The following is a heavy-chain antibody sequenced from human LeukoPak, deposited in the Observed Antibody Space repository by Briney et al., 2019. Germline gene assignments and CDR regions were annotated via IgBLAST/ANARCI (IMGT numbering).Heavy chain of an antibody. CDR2: IYYSGST. CDR1: GGSISSSSYY. V-gene: IGHV4-39*07. D-gene: IGHD3-22*01. Sequence: PSETLSLTCSVSGGSISSSSYYWGWIRQPPGKGLEWIGSIYYSGSTYYNPSLKSRVNISVDTSKNQFSLKLSSVTAADTAVYYCARGLDGSGYYLDYWGQGTLVTVSS. J-gene: IGHJ4*02. CDR3: ARGLDGSGYYLDY.